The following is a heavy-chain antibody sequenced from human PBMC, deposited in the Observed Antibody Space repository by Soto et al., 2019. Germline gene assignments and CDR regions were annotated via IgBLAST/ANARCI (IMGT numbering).Heavy chain of an antibody. CDR2: MNPNSGNT. CDR3: ARGVGYCSSTSCYVWFDP. D-gene: IGHD2-2*03. CDR1: GYTFTSYD. J-gene: IGHJ5*02. V-gene: IGHV1-8*01. Sequence: QVQLVQSGAEVKKPGASVKVSCKASGYTFTSYDINWVRQATGQGLEWMGWMNPNSGNTGYAQKFQGRVTMTRNTSTSTAYMELSSLRSEDTAVYYCARGVGYCSSTSCYVWFDPWGQGTLVTVSS.